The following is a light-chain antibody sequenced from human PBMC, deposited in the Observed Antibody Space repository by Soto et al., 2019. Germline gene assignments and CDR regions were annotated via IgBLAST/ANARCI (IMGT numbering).Light chain of an antibody. CDR3: QQYHNSPLT. V-gene: IGKV3-20*01. Sequence: GERATLSCRASQSVSSNYLAXYQXRXGXXXRXXXYGASSRTTGVPDRFSGSGYGTDFTLTISRLEPEDVAVYYCQQYHNSPLTFGQGTKVDI. CDR2: GAS. J-gene: IGKJ1*01. CDR1: QSVSSNY.